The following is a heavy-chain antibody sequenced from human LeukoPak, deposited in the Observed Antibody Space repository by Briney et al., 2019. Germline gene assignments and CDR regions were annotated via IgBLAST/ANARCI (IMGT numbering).Heavy chain of an antibody. D-gene: IGHD3-10*01. CDR2: IYHSGST. CDR1: GGSISSYY. CDR3: ARGIPLYDY. Sequence: SETLSLTCTVSGGSISSYYWSWIRQPPGKGLEWIGYIYHSGSTYYNPSLKSRVTISVDRSKNQFSLKLSSVTAADTAVYYCARGIPLYDYWGQGTLVTVSS. V-gene: IGHV4-59*12. J-gene: IGHJ4*02.